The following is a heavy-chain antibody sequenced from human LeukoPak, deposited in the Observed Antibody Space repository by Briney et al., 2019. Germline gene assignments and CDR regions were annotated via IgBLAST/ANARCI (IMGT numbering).Heavy chain of an antibody. Sequence: SETLSLTCAASGYSISSGYYWGWIRQPPGQGLEWIGSIYHSGSTYYNPSLKSRVTISVDTSKNQFSLKLSSVTAADTAVYYCARHGITIFGVVIEFDYWGQGTLVTVSS. V-gene: IGHV4-38-2*01. CDR1: GYSISSGYY. J-gene: IGHJ4*02. CDR2: IYHSGST. CDR3: ARHGITIFGVVIEFDY. D-gene: IGHD3-3*01.